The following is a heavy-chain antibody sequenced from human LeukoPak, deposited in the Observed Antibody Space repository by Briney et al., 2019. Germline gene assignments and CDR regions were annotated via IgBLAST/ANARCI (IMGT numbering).Heavy chain of an antibody. D-gene: IGHD6-19*01. CDR2: FDPEDGET. Sequence: ASVKVSCKVSGYTLTELSMHWVRQAPGKGLEWMGGFDPEDGETIYAQKFQGRVTMTEDTSTDTAYMELSSLRSEDTAVYYCARDGRDSSGWHKTFDYWGQGTLVTVSS. CDR1: GYTLTELS. V-gene: IGHV1-24*01. J-gene: IGHJ4*02. CDR3: ARDGRDSSGWHKTFDY.